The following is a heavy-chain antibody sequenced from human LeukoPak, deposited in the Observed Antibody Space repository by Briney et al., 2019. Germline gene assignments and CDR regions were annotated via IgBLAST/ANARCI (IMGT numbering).Heavy chain of an antibody. J-gene: IGHJ6*03. CDR2: IYTSGST. Sequence: SETLSLTCTVSGGSISSYYWSWIRQPAGKGLERIGRIYTSGSTNYNPSLKSRVTMSVDTFKNQFSLKLSSVTAADTAVYYCARSVAAAYYYYMDVWGKGITVTISS. D-gene: IGHD6-19*01. V-gene: IGHV4-4*07. CDR3: ARSVAAAYYYYMDV. CDR1: GGSISSYY.